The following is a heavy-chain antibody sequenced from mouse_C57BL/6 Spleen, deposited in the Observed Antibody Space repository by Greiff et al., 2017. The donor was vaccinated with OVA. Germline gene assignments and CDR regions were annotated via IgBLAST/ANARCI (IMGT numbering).Heavy chain of an antibody. V-gene: IGHV1-82*01. CDR2: IYPGDGDT. J-gene: IGHJ2*01. CDR3: ARYGITYFDY. CDR1: GYAFSSSW. Sequence: QVQLQQSGPELVKPGASVKISCKASGYAFSSSWMNWVKQRPGKGLEWIGRIYPGDGDTNYNGKFKGKATLTADKSSSTAYMQLSSLTSEDSAVYFCARYGITYFDYWGQGTTLTVSS. D-gene: IGHD2-4*01.